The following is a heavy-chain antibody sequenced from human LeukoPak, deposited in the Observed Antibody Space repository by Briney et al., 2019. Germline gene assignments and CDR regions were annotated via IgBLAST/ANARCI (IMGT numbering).Heavy chain of an antibody. CDR2: ISNGGNT. V-gene: IGHV4-30-4*01. J-gene: IGHJ4*02. CDR1: GGTISSDAAY. CDR3: ARSALDTSGSYYNPQPFDY. Sequence: SGTLPLTCTVSGGTISSDAAYWGWYRQSQGMGLEWIGYISNGGNTYNNPSLQSRLITLAYACKTAFSLKLSFVPAADTAVYYCARSALDTSGSYYNPQPFDYWGQGTLVTVSS. D-gene: IGHD3-10*01.